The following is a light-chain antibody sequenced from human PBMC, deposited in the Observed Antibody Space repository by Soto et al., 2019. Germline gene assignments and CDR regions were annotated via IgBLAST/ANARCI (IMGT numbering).Light chain of an antibody. V-gene: IGKV3-11*01. CDR3: QQRSNWPPIT. J-gene: IGKJ5*01. CDR1: QSFRGL. CDR2: DAY. Sequence: EVFFTQSPVTPSLSPRGRATPSSRASQSFRGLLAWYQQKPGQAPRLLIYDAYNRATGIPPRFSGSGSGTDFTLTISSLEAEDFAVYYCQQRSNWPPITFGQGTRLEIK.